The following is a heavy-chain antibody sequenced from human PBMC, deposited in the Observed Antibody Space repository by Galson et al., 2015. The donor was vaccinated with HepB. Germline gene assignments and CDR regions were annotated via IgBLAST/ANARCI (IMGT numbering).Heavy chain of an antibody. CDR1: GFTFTSSA. V-gene: IGHV1-58*02. CDR3: AAPKSGYSYGSSYYYYYGMDV. Sequence: SVKVSCKASGFTFTSSAMQWVRQARGQRLEWIGWIVVGSGNTNYAQKFQERVTITRDMSTSTAYMELSSLRSEDTAVYYCAAPKSGYSYGSSYYYYYGMDVWGQGTTVTVSS. D-gene: IGHD5-18*01. J-gene: IGHJ6*02. CDR2: IVVGSGNT.